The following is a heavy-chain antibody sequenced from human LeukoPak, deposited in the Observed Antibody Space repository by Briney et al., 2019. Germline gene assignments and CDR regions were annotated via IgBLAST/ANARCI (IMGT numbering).Heavy chain of an antibody. CDR1: GASISSGPHY. D-gene: IGHD4-11*01. Sequence: KPSETLSLTCTVSGASISSGPHYWSWIRQPAGKGLEWIGRIHSSGSTNYNPSLESRVTISADPSKNQFSLTLHSVTAADTAVYYCARDAYSPDVFDMWGQGTMVTVSS. CDR3: ARDAYSPDVFDM. J-gene: IGHJ3*02. CDR2: IHSSGST. V-gene: IGHV4-61*02.